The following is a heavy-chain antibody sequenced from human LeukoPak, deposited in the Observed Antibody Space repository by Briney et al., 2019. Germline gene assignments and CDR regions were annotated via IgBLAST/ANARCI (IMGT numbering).Heavy chain of an antibody. CDR1: GFTFSDYS. J-gene: IGHJ5*02. Sequence: GGSLRLSCAASGFTFSDYSMNWVRQAPGKGLEWVSSITSSSRYIYYVDSVKGRFTISRDDARSSLYLQMNSLRVEDTAVYYCARERHTFDPWGQGTLVTVSS. D-gene: IGHD6-25*01. CDR2: ITSSSRYI. CDR3: ARERHTFDP. V-gene: IGHV3-21*06.